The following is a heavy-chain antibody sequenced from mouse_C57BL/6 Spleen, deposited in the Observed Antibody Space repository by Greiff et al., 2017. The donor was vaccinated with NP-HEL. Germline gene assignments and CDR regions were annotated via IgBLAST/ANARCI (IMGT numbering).Heavy chain of an antibody. V-gene: IGHV1-81*01. CDR1: GYTFTSYG. CDR3: ARNLDYYGVFDY. D-gene: IGHD1-1*01. CDR2: IYPRSGNT. Sequence: VQLQQSGAELARPGASVKLSCKASGYTFTSYGISWVKQRTGQGLEWIGEIYPRSGNTYYNEKFKGKATLTADKSSSTAYMELRSLTSEDSAVYFCARNLDYYGVFDYWGQGTTLTVSS. J-gene: IGHJ2*01.